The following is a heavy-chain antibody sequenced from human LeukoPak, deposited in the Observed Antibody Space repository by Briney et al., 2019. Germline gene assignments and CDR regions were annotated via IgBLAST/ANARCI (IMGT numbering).Heavy chain of an antibody. Sequence: GGSLRLPWAASGFTFSSYAMSWVRQAPGKGLEWVPAISGSGGSTYYADSVKGRFTIYRDNSKNTLYLQMNSLRAEDTAVYYCAKSITMIVVPLEYFDYWGQGTLVTVSS. J-gene: IGHJ4*02. CDR3: AKSITMIVVPLEYFDY. CDR2: ISGSGGST. D-gene: IGHD3-22*01. V-gene: IGHV3-23*01. CDR1: GFTFSSYA.